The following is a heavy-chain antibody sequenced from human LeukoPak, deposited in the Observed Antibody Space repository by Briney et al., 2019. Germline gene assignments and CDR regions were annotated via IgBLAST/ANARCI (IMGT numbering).Heavy chain of an antibody. CDR1: GFTFSSYA. Sequence: GGSLRLSCAASGFTFSSYAMHWVRQAPGKGLEWVAVISYDGSNKYYADSVKGRFTISRDNSNNTMYLQMNSLRADDTAVYYCARDPAYCGGDCSDYFDYWGQGTLVTVSS. V-gene: IGHV3-30-3*01. CDR3: ARDPAYCGGDCSDYFDY. J-gene: IGHJ4*02. D-gene: IGHD2-21*01. CDR2: ISYDGSNK.